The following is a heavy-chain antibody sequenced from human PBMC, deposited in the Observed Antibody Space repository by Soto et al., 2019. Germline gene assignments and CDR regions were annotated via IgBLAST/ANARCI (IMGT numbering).Heavy chain of an antibody. V-gene: IGHV3-33*01. CDR2: IWYDGSNK. J-gene: IGHJ4*02. Sequence: QPGGSLRLSCAASGFTFSSYGMHWVRQAPGKGLEWVAVIWYDGSNKYYADSVKGRFTISRDNSKNTLYLQMNSLRAEDTAVYYCARDLGSDFWSGYFTDYWGQGTLVTVSS. CDR3: ARDLGSDFWSGYFTDY. CDR1: GFTFSSYG. D-gene: IGHD3-3*01.